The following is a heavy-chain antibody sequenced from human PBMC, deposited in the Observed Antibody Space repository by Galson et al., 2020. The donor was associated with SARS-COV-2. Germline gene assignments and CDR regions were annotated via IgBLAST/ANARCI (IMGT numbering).Heavy chain of an antibody. CDR2: TYYRSKWMN. CDR3: ASWRFDS. CDR1: GDSVSSNSAA. D-gene: IGHD1-1*01. J-gene: IGHJ4*02. Sequence: SQTLSLTCAISGDSVSSNSAAWTWIRQSPSRGLEWLGRTYYRSKWMNDYAFSVKGRITINPDTSTNQFFLHLTAVTPEDTAVYYCASWRFDSWGQGTLGTVSS. V-gene: IGHV6-1*01.